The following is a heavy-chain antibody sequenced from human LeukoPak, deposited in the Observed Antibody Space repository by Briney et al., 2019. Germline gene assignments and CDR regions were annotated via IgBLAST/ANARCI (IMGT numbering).Heavy chain of an antibody. V-gene: IGHV3-48*01. CDR2: ISSSSTI. CDR1: GFTFSSYS. Sequence: GGSLRLSCAASGFTFSSYSMNWVRQAPGKGLEWVSYISSSSTIYYADSVKGRFTISRDNAKNSLYLQMNSLRAEDTVVYYCAREITVTTLRLGGYYYYGMDVWGQGTTVTVSS. D-gene: IGHD4-17*01. J-gene: IGHJ6*02. CDR3: AREITVTTLRLGGYYYYGMDV.